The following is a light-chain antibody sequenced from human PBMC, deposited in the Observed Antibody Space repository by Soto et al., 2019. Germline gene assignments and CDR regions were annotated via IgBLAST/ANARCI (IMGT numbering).Light chain of an antibody. CDR2: GAS. V-gene: IGKV3-15*01. CDR1: QSVSSN. Sequence: EIVMTQSPATLSVSPGERATLSCRASQSVSSNLAWYQQKPGQAPRLLIYGASTRATGIPARFSGSGSGTDFTLSISSLQSEDFAVYYCQQYNNWRLSFGPGTKVDIK. J-gene: IGKJ3*01. CDR3: QQYNNWRLS.